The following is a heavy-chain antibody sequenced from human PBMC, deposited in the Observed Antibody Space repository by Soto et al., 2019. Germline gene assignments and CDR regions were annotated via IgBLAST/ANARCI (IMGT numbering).Heavy chain of an antibody. D-gene: IGHD3-3*01. V-gene: IGHV1-2*02. CDR3: ARGFVGVVIRPHDAFDI. J-gene: IGHJ3*02. CDR2: INPNSGGT. CDR1: GYTFTGYY. Sequence: ASVKVSCKASGYTFTGYYMHWVRQAPGQGLEWMGWINPNSGGTNYAQKFQGRVTMTRDTSISTAYMELSRLRSDDTAVYYCARGFVGVVIRPHDAFDIWGQGTMVTVSS.